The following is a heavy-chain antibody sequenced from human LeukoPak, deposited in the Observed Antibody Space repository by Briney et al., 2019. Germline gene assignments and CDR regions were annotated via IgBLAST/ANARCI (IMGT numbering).Heavy chain of an antibody. D-gene: IGHD3-22*01. J-gene: IGHJ4*02. CDR3: ARAYYYDSSGYSNDY. CDR1: GYTFTSYG. CDR2: ISAYNGNT. Sequence: ASVKVSCKASGYTFTSYGISWVRQAPGQGLEWMGWISAYNGNTNYAQKYQGRVTMTRDTSISTAYMELSRLRSDDTAVYYCARAYYYDSSGYSNDYWGQGTLVTVSS. V-gene: IGHV1-18*01.